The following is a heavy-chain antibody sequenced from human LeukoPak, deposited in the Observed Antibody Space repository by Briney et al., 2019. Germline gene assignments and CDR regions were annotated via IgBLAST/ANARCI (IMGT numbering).Heavy chain of an antibody. Sequence: KTSETLSLTCTVSGGSISSYYWSWIRQPTGKGLEWIGRIYTSGSTNYNPSLKSRVTMSVDTSKNQFSLKLSSVTAADTAVYYCARAREEYYYGSGSYGFDPWGQGTLVTVSS. J-gene: IGHJ5*02. V-gene: IGHV4-4*07. CDR1: GGSISSYY. D-gene: IGHD3-10*01. CDR3: ARAREEYYYGSGSYGFDP. CDR2: IYTSGST.